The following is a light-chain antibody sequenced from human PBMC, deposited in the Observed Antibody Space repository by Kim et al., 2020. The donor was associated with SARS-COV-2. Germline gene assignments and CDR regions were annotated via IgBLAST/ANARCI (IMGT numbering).Light chain of an antibody. CDR3: QQHSKWPSAPS. V-gene: IGKV3-11*01. CDR1: HQSGST. J-gene: IGKJ4*01. Sequence: SPGEVAHFLCRASHQSGSTLAWYQQTCGQATRLLIYDAAIRATGIPAKFSGSGSGTDFTLTISSLDPEDFGIYFCQQHSKWPSAPSFGGGTKLEI. CDR2: DAA.